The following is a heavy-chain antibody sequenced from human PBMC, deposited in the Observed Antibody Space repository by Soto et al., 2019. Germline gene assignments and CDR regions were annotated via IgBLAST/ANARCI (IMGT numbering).Heavy chain of an antibody. CDR3: AKGRDIVVVPAAVPPYFDY. J-gene: IGHJ4*02. D-gene: IGHD2-2*01. V-gene: IGHV3-30*18. CDR1: GFTFSSYG. CDR2: ISYDGSNK. Sequence: QVQLVESGGGVVQPGRSLRLSCAASGFTFSSYGMHWVRQAPGKGLEWVAVISYDGSNKYYADSVKGRFTISRDNSKNTLYLQMNSLRAEDTAVYYCAKGRDIVVVPAAVPPYFDYWVQGTLVTVSS.